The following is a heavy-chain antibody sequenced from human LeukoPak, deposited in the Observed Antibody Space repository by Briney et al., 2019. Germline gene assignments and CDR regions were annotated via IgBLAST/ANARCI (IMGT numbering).Heavy chain of an antibody. CDR2: IYYSGST. Sequence: SETLSLTCAVYGGSFSSYYWSWIRQPPGKGLEWIGYIYYSGSTNYNPSLKSRVTISVDTSKNQFSLKLSSVTAADTAVYYCARGVGETYYYYYMDVWGQGTLVTVSS. CDR1: GGSFSSYY. V-gene: IGHV4-59*01. J-gene: IGHJ6*03. CDR3: ARGVGETYYYYYMDV. D-gene: IGHD3-10*01.